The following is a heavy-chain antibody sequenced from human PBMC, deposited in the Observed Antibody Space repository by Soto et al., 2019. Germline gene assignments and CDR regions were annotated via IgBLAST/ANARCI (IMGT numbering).Heavy chain of an antibody. Sequence: QVQLVQSGAEVKKPGSSVKVSCKASGGTFSSYAISWVRQAPGQGLEWMGGIIPIFGTANHAQTFQGRVTITADESTGTAYMELSSLRSEDTAVYYCARVGDNDDSSGYYYYWGRGTLVTVAS. CDR2: IIPIFGTA. CDR3: ARVGDNDDSSGYYYY. J-gene: IGHJ4*02. D-gene: IGHD3-22*01. CDR1: GGTFSSYA. V-gene: IGHV1-69*01.